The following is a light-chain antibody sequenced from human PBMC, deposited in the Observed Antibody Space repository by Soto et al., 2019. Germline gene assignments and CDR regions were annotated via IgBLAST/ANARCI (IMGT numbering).Light chain of an antibody. J-gene: IGKJ5*01. Sequence: IVLTQSPATLSLSPGERATLFCRASQTVSSFLVWYHQKPGQAPRLLIYDAATRATGVPARFSGSGSGTDFTLTISSLEPEDFAVYYCQQRSDWPITFGQGTRLEIK. CDR2: DAA. CDR3: QQRSDWPIT. V-gene: IGKV3-11*01. CDR1: QTVSSF.